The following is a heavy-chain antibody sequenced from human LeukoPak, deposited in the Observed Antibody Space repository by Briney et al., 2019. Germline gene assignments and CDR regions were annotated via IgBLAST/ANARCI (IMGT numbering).Heavy chain of an antibody. J-gene: IGHJ4*02. CDR1: GQTLNELS. CDR3: AASSPSNWKTQDY. V-gene: IGHV1-24*01. D-gene: IGHD1-1*01. Sequence: ASVPVSRKVSGQTLNELSIHWVRQAPGKGLEWMGGFEPEDGEIIYAQRFRDRVTMTEGTSRDTAYIELRRLTSDDTAVYYCAASSPSNWKTQDYWGQGTLLTVSS. CDR2: FEPEDGEI.